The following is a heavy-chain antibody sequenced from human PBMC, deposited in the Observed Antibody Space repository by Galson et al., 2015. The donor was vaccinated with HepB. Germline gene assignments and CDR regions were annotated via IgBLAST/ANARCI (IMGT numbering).Heavy chain of an antibody. V-gene: IGHV3-53*01. CDR1: GFTVSSNY. D-gene: IGHD3-10*01. J-gene: IGHJ4*02. Sequence: SLRLSCAASGFTVSSNYMSWVRQAPGKGLEWVSVIYSGGSTYYADSVKGRFTISRDNSKNTLYLQMNSLRAEDTAVYYCARSAGSGSYFGGFTALYYFDYWGQGTLVTVSS. CDR3: ARSAGSGSYFGGFTALYYFDY. CDR2: IYSGGST.